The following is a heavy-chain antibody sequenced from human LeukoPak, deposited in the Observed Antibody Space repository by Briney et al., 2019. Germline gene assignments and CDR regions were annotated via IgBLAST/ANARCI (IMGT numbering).Heavy chain of an antibody. Sequence: GGSLRLSCAASGFTVSSNYMSWVRQAPGKGLEWVSVIYSGGSTYYADSVKGRFTISRDNSKNTLYLQMNSLRAEDTAVYYCANLDYGGNSGFDYWGQGTLVTVSS. CDR3: ANLDYGGNSGFDY. J-gene: IGHJ4*02. CDR2: IYSGGST. CDR1: GFTVSSNY. D-gene: IGHD4-23*01. V-gene: IGHV3-66*01.